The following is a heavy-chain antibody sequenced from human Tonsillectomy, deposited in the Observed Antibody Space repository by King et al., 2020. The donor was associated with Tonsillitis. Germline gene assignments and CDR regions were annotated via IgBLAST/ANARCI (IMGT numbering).Heavy chain of an antibody. CDR3: AKDRGVAVTKVWYFDL. CDR2: ISYDGSNQ. D-gene: IGHD4-11*01. V-gene: IGHV3-30*18. Sequence: VQLVESGGGVVQPGRSLRLSCAASGFTFSNFGMHWVRQAPGKGLEWVAVISYDGSNQYYADSVKGRFTISRDNSKNTLFLQMNSLRAEDTAIYYCAKDRGVAVTKVWYFDLWGRGTLVTVSS. J-gene: IGHJ2*01. CDR1: GFTFSNFG.